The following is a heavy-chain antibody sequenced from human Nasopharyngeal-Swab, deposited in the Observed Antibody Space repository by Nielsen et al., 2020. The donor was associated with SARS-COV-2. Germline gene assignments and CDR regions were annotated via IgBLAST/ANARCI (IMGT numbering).Heavy chain of an antibody. CDR1: GFTFSTYG. CDR2: TRCHGKDE. CDR3: VRDGALIQLWLLPHALDI. J-gene: IGHJ3*02. Sequence: GGSLRLSCSASGFTFSTYGMHWVRQAPGRGLEWVAFTRCHGKDEFYSDSVKGRFTISRDNSKNTLYLQMNSLRADDTAVYYCVRDGALIQLWLLPHALDIWGQGTLVTVSS. V-gene: IGHV3-30*02. D-gene: IGHD5-18*01.